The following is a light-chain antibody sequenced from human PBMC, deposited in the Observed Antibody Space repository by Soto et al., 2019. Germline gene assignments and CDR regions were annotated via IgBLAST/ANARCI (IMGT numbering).Light chain of an antibody. J-gene: IGKJ1*01. V-gene: IGKV3-20*01. CDR3: QQYVRSVT. Sequence: EIVLTQSPGSLSLSPGERATLSCRASQSVDSSFFAWYQQKPGQAPRLLIYGASNRATGIPDRFSGRGSGTDFTLSITGIEPEDSAVYCCQQYVRSVTLGQRNNVDIQ. CDR2: GAS. CDR1: QSVDSSF.